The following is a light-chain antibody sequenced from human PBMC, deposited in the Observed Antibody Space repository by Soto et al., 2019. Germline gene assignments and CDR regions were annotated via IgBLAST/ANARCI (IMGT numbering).Light chain of an antibody. J-gene: IGKJ3*01. CDR1: QSVSSH. Sequence: EIVLTQSPATLSLSPGERATLSCRASQSVSSHLAWYQHKPGQAPRLLIYDASNRATGIPARFSGSGSGTDFTLTISSLAPEDFAVYYCQQRSKWPRPFTFGPGTKVDIK. V-gene: IGKV3-11*01. CDR3: QQRSKWPRPFT. CDR2: DAS.